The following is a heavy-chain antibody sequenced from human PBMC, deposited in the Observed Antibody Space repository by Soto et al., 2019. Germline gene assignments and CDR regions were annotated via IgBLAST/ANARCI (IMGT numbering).Heavy chain of an antibody. CDR1: GFTFSSYG. CDR2: ISYDGSNK. D-gene: IGHD3-10*01. CDR3: AKDRDFPHRGTFDY. V-gene: IGHV3-30*18. Sequence: PGGSLRLSCAASGFTFSSYGMHWVRQAPGKGLEWVAVISYDGSNKYYADSVKGRFTISRDNSKNTLYLQMNSLRAEDTAVYYCAKDRDFPHRGTFDYWGQGTLVTVSS. J-gene: IGHJ4*02.